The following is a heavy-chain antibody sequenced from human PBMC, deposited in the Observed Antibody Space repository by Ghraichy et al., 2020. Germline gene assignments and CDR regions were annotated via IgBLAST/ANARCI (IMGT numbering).Heavy chain of an antibody. CDR1: GGSISSGSYY. Sequence: SETLSLTCTVSGGSISSGSYYWSWIRQPAGKGLEWIGRIYTSGSTNYNPSLKSRVTISVDTSKNQFSLKLSSVTAADTAVYYCAGGGVVVPAARIYYGMDVWAQWTTVTVSS. CDR2: IYTSGST. CDR3: AGGGVVVPAARIYYGMDV. J-gene: IGHJ6*02. D-gene: IGHD2-2*01. V-gene: IGHV4-61*02.